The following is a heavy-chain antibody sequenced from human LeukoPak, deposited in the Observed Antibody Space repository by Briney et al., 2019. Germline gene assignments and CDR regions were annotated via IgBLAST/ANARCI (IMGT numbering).Heavy chain of an antibody. CDR2: TYTSGST. D-gene: IGHD3-10*01. CDR1: GGSISSGSYY. V-gene: IGHV4-61*02. J-gene: IGHJ4*02. CDR3: ASVLGFGESQGDY. Sequence: PSETLSLTCTVSGGSISSGSYYWSWIRQPAGKGLEWIGRTYTSGSTNYNPSLKSRVTISVDTSKNQFSLKLSSVTAADTAVYYCASVLGFGESQGDYWGQGTLVTVSS.